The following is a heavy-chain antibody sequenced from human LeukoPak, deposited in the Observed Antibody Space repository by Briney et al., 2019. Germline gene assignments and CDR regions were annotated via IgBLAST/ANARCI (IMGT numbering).Heavy chain of an antibody. CDR3: ARTSITIFGVVIDYYYYYMDV. D-gene: IGHD3-3*01. CDR1: GGSISSYY. V-gene: IGHV4-59*08. CDR2: IYYSGST. Sequence: SETLSLTCTVSGGSISSYYWSWIRQPPGKGLEWIGYIYYSGSTNYNPSLKSRVTISVDTSKNQFSLKLSSVTAADTAVYYCARTSITIFGVVIDYYYYYMDVWGKGTTVTVSS. J-gene: IGHJ6*03.